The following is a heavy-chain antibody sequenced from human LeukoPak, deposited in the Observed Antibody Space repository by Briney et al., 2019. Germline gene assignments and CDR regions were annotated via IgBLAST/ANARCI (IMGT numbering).Heavy chain of an antibody. CDR2: IYYSGST. J-gene: IGHJ3*02. CDR1: GGSIRSYY. Sequence: SETLSLTCTVSGGSIRSYYWSWIRQPPGKGLEWIGYIYYSGSTKYNPSLKSRVTISVDASKNQFSLKLNSVTAADTAVYYCARLRSDAFDIWGQGTMVTVSS. V-gene: IGHV4-59*08. D-gene: IGHD4-17*01. CDR3: ARLRSDAFDI.